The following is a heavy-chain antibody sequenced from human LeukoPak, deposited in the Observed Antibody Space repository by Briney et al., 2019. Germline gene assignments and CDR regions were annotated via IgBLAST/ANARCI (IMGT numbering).Heavy chain of an antibody. J-gene: IGHJ3*02. CDR2: IKEDGSEK. Sequence: GGSLRLSCAASRFTFSSYWMNWVRQAPGKGLEWVANIKEDGSEKYYEDSVKGRFTISRDNAKNSLYLQMNSLRAEDTAVYYCARARSSYGYGDAFDIWGQGTMVTVSS. CDR1: RFTFSSYW. CDR3: ARARSSYGYGDAFDI. V-gene: IGHV3-7*01. D-gene: IGHD5-18*01.